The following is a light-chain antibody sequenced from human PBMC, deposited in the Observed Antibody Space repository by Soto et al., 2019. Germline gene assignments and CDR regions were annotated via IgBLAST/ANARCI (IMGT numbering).Light chain of an antibody. CDR2: GAS. CDR3: QQHNNWPPWT. J-gene: IGKJ1*01. Sequence: EIVMTQSPATLSVSPGERATLSCRASQSVSSNLAWYQQKPCQAPRLLIYGASTRATGIPARFSGSRSGTEFTITISSRQSEDYAVYYCQQHNNWPPWTFGQGTKVEIK. CDR1: QSVSSN. V-gene: IGKV3-15*01.